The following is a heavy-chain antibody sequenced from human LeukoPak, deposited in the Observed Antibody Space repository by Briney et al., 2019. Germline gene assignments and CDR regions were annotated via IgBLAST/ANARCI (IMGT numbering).Heavy chain of an antibody. CDR1: GGSISSGVYY. D-gene: IGHD2-2*01. V-gene: IGHV4-30-4*01. Sequence: SQTLSLTCTVSGGSISSGVYYWSWIRQPPGKGLEWIGYIYYSGSTYYNPSLKRRVTISVDTSKNQFSLKLSSVTAADTAVYYCARDTGYCSSTSCNESWFDPWGQGTLVTVSS. J-gene: IGHJ5*02. CDR3: ARDTGYCSSTSCNESWFDP. CDR2: IYYSGST.